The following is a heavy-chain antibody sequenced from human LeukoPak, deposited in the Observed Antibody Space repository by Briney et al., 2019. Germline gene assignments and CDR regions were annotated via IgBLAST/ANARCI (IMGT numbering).Heavy chain of an antibody. D-gene: IGHD6-19*01. Sequence: SYSMSWVRQAPGKGLEGVSAISGSGGSTYYADSVKGRFTISRDNSKNTLYLQMNRLRAEDTAVYYCAKGDGIAVAGTYFDYWGQGTLVTVSS. V-gene: IGHV3-23*01. CDR2: ISGSGGST. CDR3: AKGDGIAVAGTYFDY. CDR1: SYS. J-gene: IGHJ4*02.